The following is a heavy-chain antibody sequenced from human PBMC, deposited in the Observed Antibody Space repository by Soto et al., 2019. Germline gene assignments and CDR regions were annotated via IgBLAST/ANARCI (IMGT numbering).Heavy chain of an antibody. J-gene: IGHJ4*02. D-gene: IGHD3-10*01. V-gene: IGHV4-31*03. CDR2: IYYSGRA. CDR3: ARDRHSQGSGSLDY. CDR1: GGSISSGGYY. Sequence: QVQLQESGPGLVKPSQTLSLTCTVSGGSISSGGYYWTWIRQHPGKGLEWIGYIYYSGRAYYNPSRKSRITXXMXTXXNQFSLKLSSVTAADTAVYYCARDRHSQGSGSLDYWGQGTLVTVSS.